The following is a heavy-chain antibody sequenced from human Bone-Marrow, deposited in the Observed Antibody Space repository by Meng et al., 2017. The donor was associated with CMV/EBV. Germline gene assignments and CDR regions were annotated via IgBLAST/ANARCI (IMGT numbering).Heavy chain of an antibody. D-gene: IGHD2-2*01. CDR1: GFTFGDYA. CDR3: ARDSPRTSYCSSTSCYFDY. Sequence: GESLKISCTASGFTFGDYAVSWVRQAPGKGLEWVSYISSSSSTIYYADSVKGRFTISRDNAKNSLYLQMNSLRAEDTAVYYCARDSPRTSYCSSTSCYFDYWGQGTLVTVSS. V-gene: IGHV3-48*04. J-gene: IGHJ4*02. CDR2: ISSSSSTI.